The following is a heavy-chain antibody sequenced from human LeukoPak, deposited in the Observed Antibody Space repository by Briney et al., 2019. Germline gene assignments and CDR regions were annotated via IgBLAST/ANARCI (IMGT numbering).Heavy chain of an antibody. V-gene: IGHV4-34*01. CDR1: GGSFSGYY. J-gene: IGHJ3*02. CDR3: AWLEAVTPHDAFDI. D-gene: IGHD2-21*02. CDR2: INHSGST. Sequence: SETLSLTCAVYGGSFSGYYWSWHPQPPGKGLEWIGEINHSGSTNYNPSLKSRVTISVDTSKNQFSLKLSSVTAADTAVYYCAWLEAVTPHDAFDIWGQRTMVTVSS.